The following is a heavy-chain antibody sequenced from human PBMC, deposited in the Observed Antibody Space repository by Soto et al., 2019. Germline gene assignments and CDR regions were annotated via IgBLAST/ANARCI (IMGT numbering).Heavy chain of an antibody. J-gene: IGHJ4*02. CDR3: ARDLPPVDY. Sequence: QVQLVQSGAEVKKPGASVKVSCKASGYTFTSYAISWVRQAPGQGLEWMGWISAYNGNTNYAQKXQXXXNXXTHTSTSPAYMELRSLRSHDTAVYYCARDLPPVDYWGQGTLVTVSS. CDR1: GYTFTSYA. CDR2: ISAYNGNT. V-gene: IGHV1-18*01.